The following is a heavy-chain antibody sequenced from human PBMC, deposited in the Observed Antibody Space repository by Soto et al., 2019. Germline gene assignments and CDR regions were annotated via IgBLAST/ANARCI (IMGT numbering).Heavy chain of an antibody. V-gene: IGHV1-2*02. J-gene: IGHJ1*01. CDR1: EQTITGHY. Sequence: QVQMVQSGPEVKKPGASVKISCKASEQTITGHYIEWVRQAPGQGLEWMGWINPKDDGTKYAQHFQGRITMTKDTATNTCYMALRTVNTEYTSVYYYASAPLYYTNNDFVGHWGQGTLVTVSS. CDR3: ASAPLYYTNNDFVGH. D-gene: IGHD3-3*01. CDR2: INPKDDGT.